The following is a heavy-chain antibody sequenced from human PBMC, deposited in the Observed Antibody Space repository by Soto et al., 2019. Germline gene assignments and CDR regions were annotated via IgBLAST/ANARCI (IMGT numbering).Heavy chain of an antibody. D-gene: IGHD6-13*01. CDR3: ARTYSNYYGMDV. CDR1: GFTFSDYY. CDR2: ISSSGSTI. J-gene: IGHJ6*02. Sequence: LRLSCAASGFTFSDYYMSWIRQAPGKGLEWVSYISSSGSTIYYADSVEGRFTISRDNAKNSLYLQMNSLRAEDTAVYYCARTYSNYYGMDVWGQGTTVTVSS. V-gene: IGHV3-11*01.